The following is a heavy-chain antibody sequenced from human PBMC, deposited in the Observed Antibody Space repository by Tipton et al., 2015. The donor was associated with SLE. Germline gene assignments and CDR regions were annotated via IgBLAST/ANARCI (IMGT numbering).Heavy chain of an antibody. J-gene: IGHJ4*02. Sequence: TLSLTCSVSGGSISGHYWSWIRQPPGKGLEWIGYIYYSGSTNYNPSLKSRVTISVDTSKNQFSLKLSPVTAADTAVYYCARETPVYYYGSGSLHWGQGTLVTVSS. CDR2: IYYSGST. V-gene: IGHV4-59*11. D-gene: IGHD3-10*01. CDR3: ARETPVYYYGSGSLH. CDR1: GGSISGHY.